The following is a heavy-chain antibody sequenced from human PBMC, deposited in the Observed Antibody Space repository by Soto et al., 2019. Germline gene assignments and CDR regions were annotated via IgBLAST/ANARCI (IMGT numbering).Heavy chain of an antibody. CDR1: GCSIYSGAFS. CDR2: VTHSGTA. CDR3: ARIHWAQSSLDY. V-gene: IGHV4-30-2*01. Sequence: KTSETLSLTCAVSGCSIYSGAFSLSWIRQPPGKCLEWIGYVTHSGTAYSIPSLNGRLTLSVDSAQTQLSLKLTSVTAADSAFYYCARIHWAQSSLDYWGRGILVTVSS. J-gene: IGHJ4*02. D-gene: IGHD6-19*01.